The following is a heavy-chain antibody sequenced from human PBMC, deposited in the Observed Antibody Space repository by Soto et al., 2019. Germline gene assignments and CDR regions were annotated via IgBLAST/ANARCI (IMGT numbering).Heavy chain of an antibody. CDR1: GFTFDDYA. J-gene: IGHJ3*02. CDR3: VKGRYNWNDLGAFDI. V-gene: IGHV3-9*01. CDR2: ISWNSGSI. Sequence: EVQLVESGGGLVQPGRSLRLSCAASGFTFDDYAMHWVRQAPGKGLEWVSGISWNSGSIGYADSVKGRFTISRDNAKNSLYLQMNSLRAEDTALYYCVKGRYNWNDLGAFDIWGQGTMVTVSS. D-gene: IGHD1-20*01.